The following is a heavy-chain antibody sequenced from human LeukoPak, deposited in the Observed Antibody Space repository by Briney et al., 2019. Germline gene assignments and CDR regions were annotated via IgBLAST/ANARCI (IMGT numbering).Heavy chain of an antibody. CDR2: IFYTGYT. V-gene: IGHV4-59*01. Sequence: SETLSLTCTVSGVSINSYYWSWIRQPPGKGLEWIGYIFYTGYTNYNPSLRSRVTISVHTSKSQFSLRLSSVTPADTAIYYCARDFGTDDYNPSHVWGQGTMVTVSS. CDR1: GVSINSYY. J-gene: IGHJ3*01. D-gene: IGHD4/OR15-4a*01. CDR3: ARDFGTDDYNPSHV.